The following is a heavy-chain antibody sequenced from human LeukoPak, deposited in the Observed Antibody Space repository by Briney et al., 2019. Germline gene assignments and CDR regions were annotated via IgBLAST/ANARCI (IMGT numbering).Heavy chain of an antibody. D-gene: IGHD1/OR15-1a*01. CDR2: INSDGSGI. CDR3: ARNNHGMDV. CDR1: GFTFSNYW. V-gene: IGHV3-74*01. J-gene: IGHJ6*02. Sequence: GGSLRLSCAASGFTFSNYWMYWVRQAPGKGLVWVSRINSDGSGISYADSVKGRFTISRDNAKNTLYLQMNSLRAEDTAVYYCARNNHGMDVWGQGTTVTVSS.